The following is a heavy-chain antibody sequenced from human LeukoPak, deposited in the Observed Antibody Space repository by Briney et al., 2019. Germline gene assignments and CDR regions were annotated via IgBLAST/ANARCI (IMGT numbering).Heavy chain of an antibody. CDR2: ISAYNGNT. CDR1: GYTFTSYG. D-gene: IGHD5-18*01. CDR3: ARDIVPITAMVTFYFDY. J-gene: IGHJ4*02. V-gene: IGHV1-18*01. Sequence: ASVKVSCKASGYTFTSYGISWVRQAPGQGLEWMGWISAYNGNTNYAQKLQGRVTMTTDTSTSTAYMELRSLRSDDTAVYYCARDIVPITAMVTFYFDYWGQGTLVTVSS.